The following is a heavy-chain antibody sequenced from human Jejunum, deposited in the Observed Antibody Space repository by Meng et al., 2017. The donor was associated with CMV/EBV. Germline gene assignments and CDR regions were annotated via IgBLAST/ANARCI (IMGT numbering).Heavy chain of an antibody. CDR1: VCPISDSG. D-gene: IGHD4-17*01. CDR3: SKECYGDEERASDY. J-gene: IGHJ4*02. CDR2: VHPTGLT. V-gene: IGHV4-4*07. Sequence: QLHYAGPGLCQPPVIPPLTLSFFVCPISDSGSCLILHSAWKGLELFGHVHPTGLTNQRKSLKGRLVMSIDTSKNQLSLKLSSVTAADTAMYYCSKECYGDEERASDYWGQGTLFTVSS.